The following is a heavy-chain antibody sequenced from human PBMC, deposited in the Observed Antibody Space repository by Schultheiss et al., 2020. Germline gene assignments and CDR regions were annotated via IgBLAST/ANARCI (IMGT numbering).Heavy chain of an antibody. V-gene: IGHV4-59*04. Sequence: SQTLSLTLTVSGGSISSHYWSWIRQPPGKRLEWIGLIYYSGRSYSAPSLKGRLTISVDTSKNQFSLKLSSVTAADTAVYYCASEEGAWGRRGVVDYWGQGTLVTVSS. J-gene: IGHJ4*02. CDR3: ASEEGAWGRRGVVDY. CDR2: IYYSGRS. D-gene: IGHD3-10*01. CDR1: GGSISSHY.